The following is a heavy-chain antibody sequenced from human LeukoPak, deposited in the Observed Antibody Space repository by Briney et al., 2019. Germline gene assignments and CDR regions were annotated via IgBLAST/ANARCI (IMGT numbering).Heavy chain of an antibody. Sequence: PGGSLRLSCAASGFTFSSYWMHWVRQAPGKGLAWVSRINSDGSSTSYADSVKGRFTISRDNAKNTLYLQMNSLRAEDTAVYYCARGDVEMATITSLDYWGQGTLVTVSS. CDR1: GFTFSSYW. CDR2: INSDGSST. D-gene: IGHD5-24*01. CDR3: ARGDVEMATITSLDY. V-gene: IGHV3-74*01. J-gene: IGHJ4*02.